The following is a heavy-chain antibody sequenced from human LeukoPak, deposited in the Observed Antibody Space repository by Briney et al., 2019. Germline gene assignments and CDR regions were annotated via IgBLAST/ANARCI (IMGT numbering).Heavy chain of an antibody. J-gene: IGHJ4*02. CDR2: ISGSGGST. V-gene: IGHV3-23*01. D-gene: IGHD1-26*01. CDR1: GFTFSSYA. Sequence: AGGSLRLSCAASGFTFSSYAMRWVRQAPGKGLEWVSAISGSGGSTYYADSVKGRFTISRDNSKNTLCLQMNSLRAEDTAVYYCAKDVVVGATRGHFDYWGQGTLVTVSS. CDR3: AKDVVVGATRGHFDY.